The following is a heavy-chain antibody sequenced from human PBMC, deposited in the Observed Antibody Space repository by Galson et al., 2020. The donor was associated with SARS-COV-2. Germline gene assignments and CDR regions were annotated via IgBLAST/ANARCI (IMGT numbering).Heavy chain of an antibody. Sequence: SETLSLPCTVSGYSVSTTNYWGWVRQPPGRGLEWIGSVYPSGTTYYNPSLKSRVTISVDTSKNLFSLKMRSVTAADTAVYFCARGMFSSGWSANWFDPWGQGTLVTVSS. J-gene: IGHJ5*02. CDR1: GYSVSTTNY. V-gene: IGHV4-38-2*02. CDR2: VYPSGTT. D-gene: IGHD2-15*01. CDR3: ARGMFSSGWSANWFDP.